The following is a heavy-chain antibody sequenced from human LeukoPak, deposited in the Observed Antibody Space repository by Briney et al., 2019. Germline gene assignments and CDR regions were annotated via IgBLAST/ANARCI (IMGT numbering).Heavy chain of an antibody. J-gene: IGHJ4*02. D-gene: IGHD3-3*01. Sequence: SETLSLTCTVSGGSISSSSYYWGWIRQPPGKGLEWIGSIYYSGSTNYNPSLKSRVTISVDTSKNQFSLKLSSVTAADTAVYYCARDQDFWSPPGDWGQGTLVTVSS. CDR1: GGSISSSSYY. CDR2: IYYSGST. V-gene: IGHV4-39*07. CDR3: ARDQDFWSPPGD.